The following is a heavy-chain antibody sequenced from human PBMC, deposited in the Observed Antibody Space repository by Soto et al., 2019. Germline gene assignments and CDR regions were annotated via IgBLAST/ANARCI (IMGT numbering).Heavy chain of an antibody. CDR1: GGSISSGGYY. CDR2: IYYSGST. V-gene: IGHV4-31*03. J-gene: IGHJ4*02. CDR3: ARETVVTPYTLDY. Sequence: QVQLQESGPGLVKPSQTLSLTCTVSGGSISSGGYYWSWIRQHPGKGLEWIGYIYYSGSTYYNPSLKRRVTISVDTSKNQFSLKLSSVTAADTAVYYCARETVVTPYTLDYWGQGTLVTVSS. D-gene: IGHD2-21*02.